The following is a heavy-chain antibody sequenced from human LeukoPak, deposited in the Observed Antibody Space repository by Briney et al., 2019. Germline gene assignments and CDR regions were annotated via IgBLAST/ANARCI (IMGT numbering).Heavy chain of an antibody. J-gene: IGHJ4*02. V-gene: IGHV3-66*01. Sequence: GGSLRLSCAVSGATVSSNHMSWVRQAPGKGLEWVSAFYSGGGTYYADSVKGRFTLSRDISKNTLYLQMNSLRAEDTAVYYCVRDASWGQGTLVTVSS. CDR3: VRDAS. CDR2: FYSGGGT. CDR1: GATVSSNH.